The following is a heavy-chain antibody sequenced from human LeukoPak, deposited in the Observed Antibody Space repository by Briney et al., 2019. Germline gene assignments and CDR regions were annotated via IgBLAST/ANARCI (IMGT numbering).Heavy chain of an antibody. CDR2: IIPIFGTA. Sequence: SVKVSCKASGGTFSSYAISWVRQAPGQGLEWMGGIIPIFGTANYAQKFQGRVAITTDESTSTAYMELSSLRSEDTAVYYCARGHPGYRETWAHWFDPWGQGTLVTVSS. V-gene: IGHV1-69*05. CDR1: GGTFSSYA. J-gene: IGHJ5*02. D-gene: IGHD3-9*01. CDR3: ARGHPGYRETWAHWFDP.